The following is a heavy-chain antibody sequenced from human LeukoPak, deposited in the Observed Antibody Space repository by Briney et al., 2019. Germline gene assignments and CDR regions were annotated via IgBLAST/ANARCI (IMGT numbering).Heavy chain of an antibody. D-gene: IGHD3-10*01. CDR1: GFTFNHYS. CDR2: INPTSTSI. Sequence: GGSLRLSCAASGFTFNHYSIKWVRQAPGKGLEWVSSINPTSTSIYYADAVRGRFTISRDNAKNSVYLQMNSLRAEDMALYYCLRFRRDNNGSDYYYFYNFWGQGILVTVSS. CDR3: LRFRRDNNGSDYYYFYNF. J-gene: IGHJ4*02. V-gene: IGHV3-21*01.